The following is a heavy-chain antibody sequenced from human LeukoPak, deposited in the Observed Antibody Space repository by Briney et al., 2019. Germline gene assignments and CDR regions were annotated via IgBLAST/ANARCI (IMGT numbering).Heavy chain of an antibody. D-gene: IGHD6-19*01. J-gene: IGHJ4*02. CDR3: ARDKSSGWSFDY. V-gene: IGHV3-48*03. CDR1: GFTFSSYE. CDR2: ISSSGSTI. Sequence: PGGSLRLSCAASGFTFSSYEMNWVRQAPGKGLEWVSYISSSGSTIYYADSVKGRFTISRDDAKNSLYLQMNSLRAEDTAVYYCARDKSSGWSFDYWGQGTLVTVSS.